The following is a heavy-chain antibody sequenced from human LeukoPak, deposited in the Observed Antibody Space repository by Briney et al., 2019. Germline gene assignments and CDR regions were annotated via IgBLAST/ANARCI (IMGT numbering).Heavy chain of an antibody. CDR2: INPSGGST. D-gene: IGHD6-19*01. Sequence: ASVKVSCKASGYTFTSYYMHWVRQAPGQGLEWMGIINPSGGSTSYAQKFQGRVTMTRDTSTSTVYMELSSLRSGDTAVYYCARDNWSSGNKPGYYFDYWGQGTLVTVSS. CDR3: ARDNWSSGNKPGYYFDY. J-gene: IGHJ4*02. V-gene: IGHV1-46*01. CDR1: GYTFTSYY.